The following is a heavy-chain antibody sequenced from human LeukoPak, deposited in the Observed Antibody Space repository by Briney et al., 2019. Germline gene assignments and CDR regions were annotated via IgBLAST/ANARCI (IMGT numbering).Heavy chain of an antibody. CDR3: ARSGRVVVVAADFDY. CDR1: GFTFSSYW. CDR2: IKQDGSEK. Sequence: GGSLRLSCAASGFTFSSYWMSWVRQAPGKGLEWVANIKQDGSEKYYVDSVKGRFTISRDNSKNTLYLQMNSLRAEDTAVYYCARSGRVVVVAADFDYWGQGTLVTVSS. J-gene: IGHJ4*02. V-gene: IGHV3-7*01. D-gene: IGHD2-15*01.